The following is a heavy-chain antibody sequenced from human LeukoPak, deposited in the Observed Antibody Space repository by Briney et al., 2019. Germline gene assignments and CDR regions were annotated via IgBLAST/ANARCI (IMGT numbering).Heavy chain of an antibody. CDR3: AREYNSGPKQTDAFDI. D-gene: IGHD3-22*01. Sequence: GGSLRLSCEASGNYWMHWVRQVPGKGLVWVSHINSDGRWTSYADSVKGRFTISKDNAKNTVYLQMNSLRTEDTAVYYCAREYNSGPKQTDAFDIWGQGTMVTVSS. J-gene: IGHJ3*02. CDR2: INSDGRWT. V-gene: IGHV3-74*01. CDR1: GNYW.